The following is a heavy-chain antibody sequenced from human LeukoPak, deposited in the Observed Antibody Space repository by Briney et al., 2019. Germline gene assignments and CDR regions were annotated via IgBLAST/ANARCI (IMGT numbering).Heavy chain of an antibody. Sequence: GGSLRLSCAASGFTLPTYWMHWVRQAPGEGLEWVARINGDGSATHYADSVKGRFTISRDNAKNTLYLQMNSLRAEDTAVYYCARVLHKRNYDSSTYYGYWGQGTLVTVSS. CDR2: INGDGSAT. CDR1: GFTLPTYW. CDR3: ARVLHKRNYDSSTYYGY. J-gene: IGHJ4*02. V-gene: IGHV3-74*01. D-gene: IGHD3-22*01.